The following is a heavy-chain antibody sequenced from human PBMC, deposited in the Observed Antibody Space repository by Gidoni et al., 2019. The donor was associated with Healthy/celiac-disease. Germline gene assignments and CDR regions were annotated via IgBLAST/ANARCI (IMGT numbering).Heavy chain of an antibody. D-gene: IGHD6-19*01. CDR2: INPNSGGT. Sequence: QVQLVQSGAEVKKPGASVKVSCKASGYTFTGYYMHWVRQAPGQGLEWMGWINPNSGGTNYAQKFQGRVTMTRDTSISTAYMELSRLRSDDTAVYYCARVGTYSSGWDTYFYGMDVWGQGTTVTVSS. V-gene: IGHV1-2*02. J-gene: IGHJ6*02. CDR1: GYTFTGYY. CDR3: ARVGTYSSGWDTYFYGMDV.